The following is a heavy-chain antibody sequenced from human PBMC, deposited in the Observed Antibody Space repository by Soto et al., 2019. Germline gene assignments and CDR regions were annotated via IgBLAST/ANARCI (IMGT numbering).Heavy chain of an antibody. CDR2: IIPIFGTA. D-gene: IGHD5-12*01. V-gene: IGHV1-69*13. CDR3: ARDISYMGYDSEASFDY. CDR1: GGTFSSYA. Sequence: SVKVSCKASGGTFSSYAISWVRQAPGQGLEWMGGIIPIFGTANYAQKFQGRVTITADESTSTAYMELSSLRSEDTAVYYCARDISYMGYDSEASFDYWGQGTLVTVSS. J-gene: IGHJ4*02.